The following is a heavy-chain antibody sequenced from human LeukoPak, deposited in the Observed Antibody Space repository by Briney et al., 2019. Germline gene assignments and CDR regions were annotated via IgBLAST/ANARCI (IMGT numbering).Heavy chain of an antibody. J-gene: IGHJ5*02. CDR2: INHSGST. CDR3: ARRGYYGRSWFDP. D-gene: IGHD3-10*01. CDR1: GGSFSGYY. Sequence: SETLSLTCAVCGGSFSGYYWSWIRQPPGKGLEWIGEINHSGSTNYNPSLKSRVTISVDTSKNQFSLKLSSVTAADTAVYYCARRGYYGRSWFDPWGQGTLVTVSS. V-gene: IGHV4-34*01.